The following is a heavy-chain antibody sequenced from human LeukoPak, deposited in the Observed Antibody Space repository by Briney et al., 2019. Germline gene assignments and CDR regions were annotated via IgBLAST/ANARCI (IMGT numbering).Heavy chain of an antibody. J-gene: IGHJ4*02. D-gene: IGHD5-18*01. CDR3: ARDLSGIAGYTYGRGIDY. V-gene: IGHV3-7*01. CDR2: IKQDGSEK. CDR1: GFTFSTYW. Sequence: GGSLRLSCAASGFTFSTYWMTWVRQAPGKGLEWVANIKQDGSEKYYVDSVKGRFTISRDNAKTSLYLQMNSLRAEDTAVYYCARDLSGIAGYTYGRGIDYWGQGTLVTVSS.